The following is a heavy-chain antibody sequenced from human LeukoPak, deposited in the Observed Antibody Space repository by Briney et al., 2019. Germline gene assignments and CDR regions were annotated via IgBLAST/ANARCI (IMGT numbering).Heavy chain of an antibody. CDR1: GLTFSSYW. D-gene: IGHD6-19*01. CDR2: INSDGSST. J-gene: IGHJ4*02. Sequence: GGSLRLSCAASGLTFSSYWMHWVRQAPGEGLVWVSRINSDGSSTSYADSVKGRFTISRDNAKNSLYLQMNSLRVEDTAFYYCAKDNRRHYTSGPNPDSLHWGQGALVTVSS. V-gene: IGHV3-74*01. CDR3: AKDNRRHYTSGPNPDSLH.